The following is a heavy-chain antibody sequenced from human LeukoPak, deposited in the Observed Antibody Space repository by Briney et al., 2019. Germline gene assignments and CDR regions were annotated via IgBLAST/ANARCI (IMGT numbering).Heavy chain of an antibody. CDR3: ARYYDPPVGDAFDI. D-gene: IGHD3-16*01. CDR2: INPDGSEK. Sequence: PGGSLRLSCAASGFRFGSDWMIWVRQAPGKGLEWVANINPDGSEKYYVDSVKGRFNISRDNGKNLLYLQLNSLRADDTAVYYCARYYDPPVGDAFDIWGQGTLVTVSS. V-gene: IGHV3-7*01. J-gene: IGHJ3*02. CDR1: GFRFGSDW.